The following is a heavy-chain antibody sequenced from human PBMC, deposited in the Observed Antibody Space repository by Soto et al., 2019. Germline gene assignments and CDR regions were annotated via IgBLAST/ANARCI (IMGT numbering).Heavy chain of an antibody. Sequence: QVQLVQSGAEVKKPGASVKVSCKASGYTFTSYDINWVRQAPGQGLEWMGWMKPESAYTGYAQNYQGRVSMTRDTSINTAYMELSSLRSEDTAVYYCARPTTVTTGDYSYYYGLDVWGQGTTVTVSS. D-gene: IGHD4-17*01. CDR2: MKPESAYT. V-gene: IGHV1-8*01. CDR3: ARPTTVTTGDYSYYYGLDV. J-gene: IGHJ6*02. CDR1: GYTFTSYD.